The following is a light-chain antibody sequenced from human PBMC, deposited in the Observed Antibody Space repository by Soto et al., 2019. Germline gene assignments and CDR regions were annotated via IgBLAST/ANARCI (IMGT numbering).Light chain of an antibody. J-gene: IGLJ1*01. CDR2: EVT. V-gene: IGLV2-14*01. Sequence: QSALPQPASVSGSPGQSITISCTGTSSDVGGYDYVSWYQQHPGKAPKFMIYEVTNRPSGVSHRFSGSKSANTASLTISGLQAEDEADYYCSSYTSTSTYVFGTGTKVTVL. CDR1: SSDVGGYDY. CDR3: SSYTSTSTYV.